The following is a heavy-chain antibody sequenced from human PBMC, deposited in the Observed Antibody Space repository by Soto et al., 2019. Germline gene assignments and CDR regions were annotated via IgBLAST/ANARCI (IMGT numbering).Heavy chain of an antibody. CDR3: ARLIGNSWLDS. Sequence: SQTLSLICAIPVDRVSTNSATWAWIRQSPSRGLEWLGRTYYRSKWLNDYAVSVKGRISINPDTSNNQFSLQLNSVTPDDTAVYYCARLIGNSWLDSWGQGTLVTVSS. J-gene: IGHJ5*01. CDR2: TYYRSKWLN. D-gene: IGHD2-8*01. CDR1: VDRVSTNSAT. V-gene: IGHV6-1*01.